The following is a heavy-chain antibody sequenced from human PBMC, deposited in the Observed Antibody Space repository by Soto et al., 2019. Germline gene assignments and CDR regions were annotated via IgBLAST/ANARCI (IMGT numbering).Heavy chain of an antibody. D-gene: IGHD3-10*01. CDR2: IWYDGSNK. J-gene: IGHJ4*02. Sequence: VAVIWYDGSNKYYADSVKGRFTISRDNSKNTLYLQMNSLRAEDTAVYYCARDRLLWFGELLFDYWGQGTLVTVSS. CDR3: ARDRLLWFGELLFDY. V-gene: IGHV3-33*01.